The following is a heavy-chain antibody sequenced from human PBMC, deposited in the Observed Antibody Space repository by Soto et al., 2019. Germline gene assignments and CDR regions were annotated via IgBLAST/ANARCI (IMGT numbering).Heavy chain of an antibody. J-gene: IGHJ5*02. V-gene: IGHV1-69*06. CDR1: GGTFNSYG. CDR2: IIPLYGTV. Sequence: QAHLAQSGAEVKKPGSSVTVSCKASGGTFNSYGISWVRQAPGQGLDWMGVIIPLYGTVNYAQKFQGRVSITADKSTSTAYMGLNSLRSDHTAVYYCARVRVIRGFTPSHFGPGGQGTLVTVSS. CDR3: ARVRVIRGFTPSHFGP. D-gene: IGHD2-21*01.